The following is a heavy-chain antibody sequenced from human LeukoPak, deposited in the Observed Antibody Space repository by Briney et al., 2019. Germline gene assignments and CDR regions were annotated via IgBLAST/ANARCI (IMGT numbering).Heavy chain of an antibody. CDR2: IIPVLEMA. Sequence: GASVKVSCKVPGGTFTTYGITWVRQAPGQGLEWMGRIIPVLEMATYAQKYEGRVKITADKSTTTIYLFLSSLTSDDTAVYYCARGRNYFDYWGQGSLVTVSS. CDR3: ARGRNYFDY. J-gene: IGHJ4*01. CDR1: GGTFTTYG. V-gene: IGHV1-69*04.